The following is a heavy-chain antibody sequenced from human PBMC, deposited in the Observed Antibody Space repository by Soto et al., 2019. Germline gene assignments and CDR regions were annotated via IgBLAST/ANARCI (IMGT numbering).Heavy chain of an antibody. D-gene: IGHD3-3*01. CDR1: GFTFSSYG. CDR3: ARDIKTKLRFLEWLPDV. V-gene: IGHV3-30*03. CDR2: ISYDGSNK. Sequence: GGSLRLSCAASGFTFSSYGMHWVRQAPGKGLERVAVISYDGSNKYYADSVKGRFTISRDNSKNTLYLQMNSLRAEDTAVYYCARDIKTKLRFLEWLPDVWGQGTTVTVSS. J-gene: IGHJ6*02.